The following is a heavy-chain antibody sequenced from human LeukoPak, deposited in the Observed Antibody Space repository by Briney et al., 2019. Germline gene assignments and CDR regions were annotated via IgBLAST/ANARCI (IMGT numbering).Heavy chain of an antibody. D-gene: IGHD3-22*01. J-gene: IGHJ4*02. CDR2: INKNGEST. CDR3: ARLTNSGYYWLFDY. Sequence: GGSLRLSCSASGFIFSTYAMHWVRQAPGKGLEYVSAINKNGESTYYADSVKGRFTISRDNSKNTLFLQMSSLRTEDTAMYYCARLTNSGYYWLFDYWGQGTLVTVSS. CDR1: GFIFSTYA. V-gene: IGHV3-64D*09.